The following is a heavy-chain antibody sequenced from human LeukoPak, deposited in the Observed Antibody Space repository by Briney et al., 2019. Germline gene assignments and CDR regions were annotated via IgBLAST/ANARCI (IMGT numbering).Heavy chain of an antibody. CDR1: GFTFSSYW. J-gene: IGHJ4*02. V-gene: IGHV3-7*01. CDR3: AREGIVAAAPIDY. D-gene: IGHD6-13*01. Sequence: GGSLRLSCAASGFTFSSYWMSWVRQAPGKGLEWVANIKQDGSEKYYVDSVKGRFTISRDNAKNSLYLQMNSLRAEDTAVYYCAREGIVAAAPIDYWGQGTLVTVSS. CDR2: IKQDGSEK.